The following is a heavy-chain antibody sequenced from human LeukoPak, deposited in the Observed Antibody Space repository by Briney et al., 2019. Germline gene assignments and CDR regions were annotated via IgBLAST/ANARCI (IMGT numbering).Heavy chain of an antibody. CDR3: ARDRDLGKQDRSGSYYRYYYFDY. D-gene: IGHD3-10*01. CDR2: SIPILGIA. J-gene: IGHJ4*02. CDR1: GGTFSSYA. Sequence: EASVKVSCKASGGTFSSYAISWVRQAPGQGLEWMGRSIPILGIANYAQKFRGRVTITADKSTSTAYMELSRLRYEDTAVYYCARDRDLGKQDRSGSYYRYYYFDYWGQGTLVTVSS. V-gene: IGHV1-69*04.